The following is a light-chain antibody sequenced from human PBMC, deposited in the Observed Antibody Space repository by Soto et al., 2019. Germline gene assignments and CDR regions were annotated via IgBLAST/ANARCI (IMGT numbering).Light chain of an antibody. Sequence: EIVMTQSPATLSVSPGERATLSCRASQSVSSDLAWYQQKPGQAPRLLIYAASNRATGIPARFSGSGSGTEFPLTTSSLQSEDFAVCYCQQYPNWPPWTFGQGTKVEIK. J-gene: IGKJ1*01. CDR3: QQYPNWPPWT. V-gene: IGKV3-15*01. CDR2: AAS. CDR1: QSVSSD.